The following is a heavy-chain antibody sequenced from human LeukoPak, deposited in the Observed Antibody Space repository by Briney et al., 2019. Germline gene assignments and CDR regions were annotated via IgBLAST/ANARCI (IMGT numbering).Heavy chain of an antibody. CDR1: GGTISSYD. J-gene: IGHJ5*02. CDR2: IYYSGST. V-gene: IGHV4-59*08. Sequence: PSETLTLTCTASGGTISSYDWSWIRQAPGKGLEWIGYIYYSGSTNYNPSLKSRVTISVDTSKNQFSLKLSSVTAADTAVYYCARHNGDYSVRWFDPWGQGTLVTVSS. D-gene: IGHD4-17*01. CDR3: ARHNGDYSVRWFDP.